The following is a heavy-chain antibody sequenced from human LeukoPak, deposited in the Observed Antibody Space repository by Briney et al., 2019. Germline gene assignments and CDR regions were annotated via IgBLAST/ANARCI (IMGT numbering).Heavy chain of an antibody. D-gene: IGHD4-11*01. Sequence: SETLSLTCTVSGGSISSSSSYWGWIRQPPGKELEWIGSIYYSGRTYDNPSLKSRVTISVATSKNQFSLKLNPVTAADTAVYYCARSTGSEHDYWGQGTLVTVSS. V-gene: IGHV4-39*01. CDR3: ARSTGSEHDY. CDR2: IYYSGRT. J-gene: IGHJ4*02. CDR1: GGSISSSSSY.